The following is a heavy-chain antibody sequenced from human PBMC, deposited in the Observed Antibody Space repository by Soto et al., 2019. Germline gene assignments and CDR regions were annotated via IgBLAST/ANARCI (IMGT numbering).Heavy chain of an antibody. J-gene: IGHJ4*02. CDR3: VRDRGGRRNYYFDY. V-gene: IGHV3-21*01. CDR2: ISSGASKM. CDR1: GFTFNTYS. Sequence: PGGSLRLSCAASGFTFNTYSMNWVRQAPGKGLEWVSSISSGASKMFYADSVKGRFTISRDYAKNSLYLQMNSLRAEDTAVYYCVRDRGGRRNYYFDYWGPGTLVTVSS. D-gene: IGHD2-15*01.